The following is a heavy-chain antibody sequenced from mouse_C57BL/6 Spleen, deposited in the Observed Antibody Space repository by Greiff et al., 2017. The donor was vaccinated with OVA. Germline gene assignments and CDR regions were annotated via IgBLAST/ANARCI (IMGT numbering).Heavy chain of an antibody. Sequence: QVQLQQSGAELVRPGTSVKVSCKASGYAFTNYLIEWVKQRPGQGLEWIGVINPGSGGTNYNEKFKGKATLTADKSSSTAYMQLSSLTSEDSAVYFCARSYGSSYMYFDYWGKGTTLTVSS. CDR2: INPGSGGT. V-gene: IGHV1-54*01. D-gene: IGHD1-1*01. J-gene: IGHJ2*01. CDR1: GYAFTNYL. CDR3: ARSYGSSYMYFDY.